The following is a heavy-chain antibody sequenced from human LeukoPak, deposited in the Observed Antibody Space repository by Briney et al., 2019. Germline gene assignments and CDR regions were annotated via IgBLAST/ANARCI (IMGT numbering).Heavy chain of an antibody. V-gene: IGHV3-66*01. CDR3: ARGGMATIHLDY. Sequence: GGSLRLSCAASGFTFSSYGMHWVRQAPGKGLEWVSVIYSGGSTYYADSVKGRFTISRDNSKNTLYLQMNSLRAEDTAVYYCARGGMATIHLDYWGQGTLVTVSS. CDR2: IYSGGST. J-gene: IGHJ4*02. CDR1: GFTFSSYG. D-gene: IGHD5-24*01.